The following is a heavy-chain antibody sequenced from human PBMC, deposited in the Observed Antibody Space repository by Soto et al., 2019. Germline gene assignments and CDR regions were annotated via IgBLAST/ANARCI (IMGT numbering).Heavy chain of an antibody. Sequence: GGSLRLSCAASGFTFSSYSMNWVRQAPGKGLEWVSYISSSSSTIYYADSVKGRFTNSRDNAKNSLYLQMNSLRDEDTAVYYCARESRFLEWLSLNWFDPWGQGTLVTVSS. CDR2: ISSSSSTI. CDR1: GFTFSSYS. V-gene: IGHV3-48*02. D-gene: IGHD3-3*01. J-gene: IGHJ5*02. CDR3: ARESRFLEWLSLNWFDP.